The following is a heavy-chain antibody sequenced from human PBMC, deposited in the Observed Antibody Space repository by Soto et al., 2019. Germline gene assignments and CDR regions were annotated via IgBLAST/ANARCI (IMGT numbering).Heavy chain of an antibody. Sequence: SQTLSLTCVISGDSVSSNSAGWDWIRQSPSRGLEWLGRTSYRSKWYSDYAISVKSRITINPDTSKNKFSLQFNSVTPEDTAMYYCARDEYGMEVWGQGTTVPVSS. CDR1: GDSVSSNSAG. J-gene: IGHJ6*02. V-gene: IGHV6-1*01. CDR2: TSYRSKWYS. CDR3: ARDEYGMEV. D-gene: IGHD6-6*01.